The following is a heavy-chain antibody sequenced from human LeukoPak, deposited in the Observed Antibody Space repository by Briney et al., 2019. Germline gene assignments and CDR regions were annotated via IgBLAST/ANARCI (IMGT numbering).Heavy chain of an antibody. D-gene: IGHD5-18*01. CDR2: IWYDGSNK. Sequence: PGRSLRLSCAASGFTFSSYGMYWVRQAPGKGLEWVAVIWYDGSNKYYVDSVKGRFTISRDNSKNTLYLQMNNLRAEDTAVYYCAKGPSDTAVATAFDYWGQGTLVTVSS. V-gene: IGHV3-33*06. CDR1: GFTFSSYG. CDR3: AKGPSDTAVATAFDY. J-gene: IGHJ4*02.